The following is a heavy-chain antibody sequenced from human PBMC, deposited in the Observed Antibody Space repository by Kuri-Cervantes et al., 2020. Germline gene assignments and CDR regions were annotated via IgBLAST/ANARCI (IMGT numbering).Heavy chain of an antibody. V-gene: IGHV3-7*04. D-gene: IGHD3-16*02. Sequence: GESLKISCAASGFTFSSYWMSWVRQAPGKGLEWVANIKQDGSEKYYVDSVKGRFTISRDNAKNTLYMQMNSMRAEETAVYYCTRGGVWDSDRYIFYYWGQGTLVTVSS. CDR2: IKQDGSEK. CDR1: GFTFSSYW. J-gene: IGHJ4*02. CDR3: TRGGVWDSDRYIFYY.